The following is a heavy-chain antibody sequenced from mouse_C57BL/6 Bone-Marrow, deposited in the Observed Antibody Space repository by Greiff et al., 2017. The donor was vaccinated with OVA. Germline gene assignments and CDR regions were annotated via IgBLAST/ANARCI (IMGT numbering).Heavy chain of an antibody. CDR2: INYDGSST. J-gene: IGHJ1*03. Sequence: EVKLQESEGGLVQPGSSMKLSCTASGFTFSDYYMAWVRQVPEKGLEWVANINYDGSSTYYLDSLKSRFIISRDNAKNILYLQMSSLKSEDTATYYCARPGVTGTYFDVWGTGTTVTVSS. CDR1: GFTFSDYY. V-gene: IGHV5-16*01. CDR3: ARPGVTGTYFDV. D-gene: IGHD4-1*01.